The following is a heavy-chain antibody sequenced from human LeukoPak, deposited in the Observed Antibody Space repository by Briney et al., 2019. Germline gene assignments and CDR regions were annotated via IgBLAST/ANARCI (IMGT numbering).Heavy chain of an antibody. CDR3: AKVGVFYYDSSGYYSD. V-gene: IGHV3-23*01. CDR2: ISGSGGST. CDR1: GFTFSSYA. D-gene: IGHD3-22*01. J-gene: IGHJ4*02. Sequence: PGGSLRLSCAASGFTFSSYAMSWVRQAPGKGLEWVSAISGSGGSTYYADSVKGRFTISRDNSKNTLYLQMNSLRAEGTAVYYCAKVGVFYYDSSGYYSDWGQGTLVTVSS.